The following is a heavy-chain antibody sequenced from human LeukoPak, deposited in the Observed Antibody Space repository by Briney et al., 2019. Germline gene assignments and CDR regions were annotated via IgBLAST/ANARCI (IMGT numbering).Heavy chain of an antibody. CDR1: GFTFNDYG. CDR2: INWNGGTT. D-gene: IGHD3-22*01. J-gene: IGHJ4*02. V-gene: IGHV3-20*04. Sequence: GGSLRLSCAASGFTFNDYGMSWVRQGPGKGLEWVSGINWNGGTTGYADSVRGRFTISRDNAKNSLYLQMNSLRAEDTALYYCARDKHYYDSSDYVWGQGTLVTVSS. CDR3: ARDKHYYDSSDYV.